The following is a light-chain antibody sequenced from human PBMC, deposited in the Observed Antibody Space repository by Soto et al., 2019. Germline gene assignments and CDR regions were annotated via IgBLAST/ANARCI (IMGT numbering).Light chain of an antibody. CDR1: SGHSSYA. J-gene: IGLJ2*01. CDR2: VNSDGSH. CDR3: QTWDPGFSAV. Sequence: QLVLTQSPSASASLGASVKLTCTLSSGHSSYAIAWHQQQPEKGPRYLMKVNSDGSHNKGDGIPDRFSGSSSGAERYLTISSLQSEDEADYYCQTWDPGFSAVFGGGTKVTVL. V-gene: IGLV4-69*01.